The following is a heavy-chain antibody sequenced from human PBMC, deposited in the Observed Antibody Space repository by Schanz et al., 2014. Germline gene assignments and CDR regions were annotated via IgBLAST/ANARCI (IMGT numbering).Heavy chain of an antibody. V-gene: IGHV4-61*02. CDR2: IYSTGST. Sequence: QLQLQESGSGLVKPSQTLSLTCTVSGGSISSGSYYWSWIRQPAGKGLEWIGRIYSTGSTNYNPSLKSRVTISKDTSKNQFSLKLPSVTAADTAVYYCARDMVENWFDSWGQGTLVTVSS. D-gene: IGHD3-10*01. J-gene: IGHJ5*01. CDR1: GGSISSGSYY. CDR3: ARDMVENWFDS.